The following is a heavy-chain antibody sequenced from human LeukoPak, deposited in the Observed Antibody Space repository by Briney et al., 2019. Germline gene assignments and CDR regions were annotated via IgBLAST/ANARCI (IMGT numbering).Heavy chain of an antibody. CDR2: INPNSGGT. D-gene: IGHD3-16*02. J-gene: IGHJ3*02. CDR3: ARDHGDYVWGSYRLDAFDI. CDR1: GYTFTGYY. Sequence: GASVKVSCKASGYTFTGYYMHWVRQAPGQGLEWMGWINPNSGGTNYAQKFQGRVTMTRDTSISTAYMELSRLRSDDTAVYYCARDHGDYVWGSYRLDAFDIWGQGTMVTVSS. V-gene: IGHV1-2*02.